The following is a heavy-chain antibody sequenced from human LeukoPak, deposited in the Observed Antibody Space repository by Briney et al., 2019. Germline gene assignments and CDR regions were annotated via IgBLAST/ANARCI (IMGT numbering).Heavy chain of an antibody. D-gene: IGHD2-2*01. CDR1: GGSISSYY. Sequence: PSETLSLTCTVSGGSISSYYWSWIRQPPGKGLEWIGYIYYSGSTNYNPSLKSRVTISVDTSKNQFSLKLSSVTAADTAVYYCASSPPSPYCSSTSCHPNWFDPWGQGTLVTVSS. CDR3: ASSPPSPYCSSTSCHPNWFDP. V-gene: IGHV4-59*01. CDR2: IYYSGST. J-gene: IGHJ5*02.